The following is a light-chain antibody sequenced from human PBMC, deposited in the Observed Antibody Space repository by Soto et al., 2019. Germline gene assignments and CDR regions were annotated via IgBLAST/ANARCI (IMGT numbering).Light chain of an antibody. CDR1: QSISSR. CDR3: QQYNSYSPT. V-gene: IGKV1-5*03. CDR2: KAS. Sequence: DLQMTQSPSTLSASVGDRVTITCRASQSISSRLAWYQQKPGKAPKLLIYKASSLESGVQSRFSGSGSGTEFTLTISSLQPDDFATYYCQQYNSYSPTFGQGTKVEIK. J-gene: IGKJ1*01.